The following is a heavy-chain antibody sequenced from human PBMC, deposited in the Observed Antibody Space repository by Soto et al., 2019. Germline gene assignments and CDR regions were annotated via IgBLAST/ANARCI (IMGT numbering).Heavy chain of an antibody. Sequence: SETLSLTCAVSGGSISSGGYSWSWIRQPPGKGLEWIGYIYHSGSTYYNPSLKSRVTISVDRSKNQFSLKLSSVPAADTAVYYCASSHAGAHITAAVHWGQGTLVTVSS. V-gene: IGHV4-30-2*01. CDR1: GGSISSGGYS. CDR2: IYHSGST. J-gene: IGHJ4*02. CDR3: ASSHAGAHITAAVH. D-gene: IGHD6-13*01.